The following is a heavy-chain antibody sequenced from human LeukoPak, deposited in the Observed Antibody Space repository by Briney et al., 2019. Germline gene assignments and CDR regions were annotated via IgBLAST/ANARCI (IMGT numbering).Heavy chain of an antibody. J-gene: IGHJ4*02. CDR2: IYYSGST. Sequence: SETLSLTCAVYGGSFSGYYWSWIRQPPGKGLEWIGYIYYSGSTNYNPSLKSRVTISVDTSKNQFSLKLSSVTAADTAVYYCARDVGSSSFDYWGQGTLVTVSS. V-gene: IGHV4-59*01. D-gene: IGHD1-26*01. CDR3: ARDVGSSSFDY. CDR1: GGSFSGYY.